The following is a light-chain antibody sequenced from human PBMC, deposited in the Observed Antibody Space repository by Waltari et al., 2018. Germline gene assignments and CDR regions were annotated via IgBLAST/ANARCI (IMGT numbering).Light chain of an antibody. J-gene: IGLJ3*02. CDR3: QTGGHGTWV. CDR1: SGHSNNI. Sequence: QLVLTQSPSASASLGASVKLTCTLDSGHSNNIVSWLQRRPEKGPRYLMKVNSGGSHTKGDSIPDRFSGSSSVPERYLTISSLQSEDEADYYCQTGGHGTWVFGGGTKLTVV. V-gene: IGLV4-69*01. CDR2: VNSGGSH.